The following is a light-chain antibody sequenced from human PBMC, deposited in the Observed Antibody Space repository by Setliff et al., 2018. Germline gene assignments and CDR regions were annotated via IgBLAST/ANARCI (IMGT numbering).Light chain of an antibody. V-gene: IGLV2-11*01. J-gene: IGLJ1*01. CDR3: CSYAGSYTSLYV. CDR1: SSDVGGYNY. CDR2: DVS. Sequence: QSVLAQPRSVSGSPGQSVTISCTGTSSDVGGYNYVSWYQQHPGKAPKLMIYDVSKRPSGVPDRFSGSKSGNTASLTISGLQAEDEADYYCCSYAGSYTSLYVVGTGTK.